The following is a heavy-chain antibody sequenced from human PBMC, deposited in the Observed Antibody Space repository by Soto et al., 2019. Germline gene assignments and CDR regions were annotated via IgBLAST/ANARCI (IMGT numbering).Heavy chain of an antibody. CDR1: GYSFAGYW. J-gene: IGHJ4*02. CDR2: IDPSDSQT. CDR3: ARQIYDSDTGPNFQYYFDS. V-gene: IGHV5-10-1*01. Sequence: GESLKISCKGSGYSFAGYWITWVRQKRGKGLEGMGRIDPSDSQTYYSPSFRGHVTISVTKSITTVFLQWSSLRASDTAMYYCARQIYDSDTGPNFQYYFDSWGQGTPVTVSS. D-gene: IGHD3-22*01.